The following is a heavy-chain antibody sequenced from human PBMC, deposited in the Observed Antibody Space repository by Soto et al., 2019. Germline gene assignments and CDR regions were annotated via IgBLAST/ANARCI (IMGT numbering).Heavy chain of an antibody. J-gene: IGHJ2*01. CDR3: VRDRDPPHMTTVTNWYFDL. CDR1: GGSISSYY. D-gene: IGHD4-17*01. CDR2: IYYSGST. V-gene: IGHV4-59*01. Sequence: PSETLSLTCTVSGGSISSYYWSWIRQPPGKGLEWIGYIYYSGSTNYNPSLKSRVTISVDTSKNQFSLKLSSVTAADTAVYYCVRDRDPPHMTTVTNWYFDLWGRGTLVTVSS.